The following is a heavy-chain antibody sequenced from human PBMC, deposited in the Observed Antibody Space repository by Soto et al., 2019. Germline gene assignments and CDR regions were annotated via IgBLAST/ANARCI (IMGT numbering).Heavy chain of an antibody. V-gene: IGHV4-59*01. CDR1: GDSISSYY. D-gene: IGHD3-10*01. CDR2: IYYSGST. J-gene: IGHJ4*02. CDR3: ARDGGVDYYGSGSFDY. Sequence: SETLSLTCTVSGDSISSYYWSWIRQPPGKGLEWIGYIYYSGSTNYNPSLKSRVTISVDTSKNQFSLKLSSVTAADTAVYYCARDGGVDYYGSGSFDYWGQGTLVTVSS.